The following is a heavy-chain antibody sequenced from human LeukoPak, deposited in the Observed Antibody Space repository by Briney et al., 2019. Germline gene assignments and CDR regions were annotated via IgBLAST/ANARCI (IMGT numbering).Heavy chain of an antibody. CDR3: ARGFYIEQTTVVDY. V-gene: IGHV3-20*04. D-gene: IGHD4-11*01. J-gene: IGHJ4*02. CDR2: FYWYGGRT. Sequence: GGSLTLLCAASGFPFQEYGMSWVRRARGKGREWVSGFYWYGGRTRCAVPVEGRYPISRDNEEKALYLQVNSLRAEDTAVLYWARGFYIEQTTVVDYSGEGTLVTVSS. CDR1: GFPFQEYG.